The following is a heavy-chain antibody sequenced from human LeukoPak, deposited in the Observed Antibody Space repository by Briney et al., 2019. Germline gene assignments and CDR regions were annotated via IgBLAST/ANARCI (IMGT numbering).Heavy chain of an antibody. D-gene: IGHD1-26*01. CDR2: IYYSGST. CDR1: GGSISGYY. V-gene: IGHV4-59*01. Sequence: SETLSLTCTVSGGSISGYYWSWIRQPPGKGLEWVGYIYYSGSTNYNPSLKSRVTISVDTSKNQFSLKLSSVTAADTAVYYCAISGSYFDAFDIWGQGTMVTVSS. J-gene: IGHJ3*02. CDR3: AISGSYFDAFDI.